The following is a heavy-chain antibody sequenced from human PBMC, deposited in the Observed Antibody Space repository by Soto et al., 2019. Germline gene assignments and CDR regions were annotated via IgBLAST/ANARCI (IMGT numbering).Heavy chain of an antibody. CDR2: INPNSGGT. V-gene: IGHV1-2*02. Sequence: QVQLVQSGAEVKKPGASVKVSCKASGYTFTAYYMHWLRQAPGQGLDWMGWINPNSGGTKYAQKFQGRVTMTNDTSISTAYMELSRLGSDDTAVYYCARGDFDSSANYYAGWFDPWGQGTLVTVSS. CDR3: ARGDFDSSANYYAGWFDP. J-gene: IGHJ5*02. D-gene: IGHD3-22*01. CDR1: GYTFTAYY.